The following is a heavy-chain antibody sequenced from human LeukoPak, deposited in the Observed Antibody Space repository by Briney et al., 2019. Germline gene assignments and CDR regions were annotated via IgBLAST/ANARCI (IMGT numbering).Heavy chain of an antibody. Sequence: PGGSLRLSCAASGFTFSSYGMHWVRQAPGKGLEWVAFIRYDGSNKYYADSVKGRFTISRDNSKNTLYLQMNSLRAEDTAVYYCAKDEGAYYGSGSYFPQDYWGQGTLVTVSS. D-gene: IGHD3-10*01. V-gene: IGHV3-30*02. CDR2: IRYDGSNK. CDR1: GFTFSSYG. J-gene: IGHJ4*02. CDR3: AKDEGAYYGSGSYFPQDY.